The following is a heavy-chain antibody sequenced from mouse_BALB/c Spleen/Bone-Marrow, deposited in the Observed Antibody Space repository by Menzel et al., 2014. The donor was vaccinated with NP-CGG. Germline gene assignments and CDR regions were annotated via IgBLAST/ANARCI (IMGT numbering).Heavy chain of an antibody. CDR1: GYTFTDYY. CDR3: ARGFAY. Sequence: EVQLQQSGPGLVKPGASVKMSCKASGYTFTDYYMDWVKQSHGESFEWIGRVSPYNGGTSYNQKFKGKATLTVDKSSSTAYMDLNSLTSEDSAVYYCARGFAYWGQGTLVTVSA. CDR2: VSPYNGGT. V-gene: IGHV1-19*01. J-gene: IGHJ3*01.